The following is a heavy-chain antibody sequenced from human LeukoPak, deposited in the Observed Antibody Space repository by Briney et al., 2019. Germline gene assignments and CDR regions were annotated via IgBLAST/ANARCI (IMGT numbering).Heavy chain of an antibody. CDR2: ISSSSSTI. D-gene: IGHD3-3*01. V-gene: IGHV3-48*01. CDR1: GFTISSYS. Sequence: PGGSLRLSCAASGFTISSYSMNWVRQAPGKGLEWVSYISSSSSTIYYADSVKGRFTISRDNAKNSLYLQMNSLRAEDTAVYYCARDGGSGYYPLPNWFDPWGQGTLVTVSS. CDR3: ARDGGSGYYPLPNWFDP. J-gene: IGHJ5*02.